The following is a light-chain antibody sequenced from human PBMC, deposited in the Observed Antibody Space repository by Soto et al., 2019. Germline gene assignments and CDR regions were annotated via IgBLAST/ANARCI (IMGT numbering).Light chain of an antibody. V-gene: IGLV1-47*01. Sequence: QSVLTQPPSASGTPGQRVTISCSGSSSNIGSNYVYWYHQLPGTAPKLVIYRNNQRPSGVPDRISGSKSGTSASLAMSGLRSEDEADYYCAAWDDRLSGLVVGRGTKLTVL. CDR3: AAWDDRLSGLV. CDR2: RNN. J-gene: IGLJ2*01. CDR1: SSNIGSNY.